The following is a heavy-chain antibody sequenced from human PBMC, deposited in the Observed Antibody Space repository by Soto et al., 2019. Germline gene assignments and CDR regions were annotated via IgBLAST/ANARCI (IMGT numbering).Heavy chain of an antibody. CDR1: GFTFGSDW. J-gene: IGHJ4*02. V-gene: IGHV3-74*01. CDR2: INSDGSST. Sequence: EVQLVESGGGLVQPGGSLRLSCAASGFTFGSDWMHWVRQAPGKGLVWVSRINSDGSSTNYADSVKGRFTISRDNAKNTLYLQMNGLRAEDTAVYYCARDRGEWLRYFDYWGQGTLVTVSS. CDR3: ARDRGEWLRYFDY. D-gene: IGHD5-12*01.